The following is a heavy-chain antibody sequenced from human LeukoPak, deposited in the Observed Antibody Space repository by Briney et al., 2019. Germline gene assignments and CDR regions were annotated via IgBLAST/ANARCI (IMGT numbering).Heavy chain of an antibody. D-gene: IGHD2-2*01. CDR2: INHSGST. CDR3: ARFDIVVVPAKYGMDV. J-gene: IGHJ6*02. Sequence: SETLSLTCAVYGGSFSGYYWSWIRQPPGKGLEWIGEINHSGSTNYNPSLKSRVTISVDTSKNQFSLKLSSVTAADTAVYYCARFDIVVVPAKYGMDVWGQGTTVTASS. CDR1: GGSFSGYY. V-gene: IGHV4-34*01.